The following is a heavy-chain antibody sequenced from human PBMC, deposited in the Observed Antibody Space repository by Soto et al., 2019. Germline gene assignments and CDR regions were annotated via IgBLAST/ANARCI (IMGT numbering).Heavy chain of an antibody. CDR1: GYNFNSYW. V-gene: IGHV5-10-1*01. J-gene: IGHJ4*02. Sequence: SLKISCRVSGYNFNSYWISWVRQMPGKGLEWMGTIDPTDSYTKYSPSFQGHVTFSVDKSTSTAYLQWNSLKASDTAMYYCAREGFTTVITYYFDYWGQGTPVTVSS. CDR2: IDPTDSYT. D-gene: IGHD4-4*01. CDR3: AREGFTTVITYYFDY.